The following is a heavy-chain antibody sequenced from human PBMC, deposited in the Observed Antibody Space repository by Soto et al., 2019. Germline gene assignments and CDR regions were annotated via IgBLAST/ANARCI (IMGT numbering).Heavy chain of an antibody. CDR3: ARNGALDY. CDR1: GGSISSYY. CDR2: ILYSGTT. V-gene: IGHV4-59*08. D-gene: IGHD2-8*01. Sequence: SETLSLTCTVSGGSISSYYWSWIRQPPGKGLEWIGYILYSGTTNYNPSLESRLTISVDTSKNQFSLKLTSVTAADTAVYYCARNGALDYWGRGTLVTVSS. J-gene: IGHJ4*02.